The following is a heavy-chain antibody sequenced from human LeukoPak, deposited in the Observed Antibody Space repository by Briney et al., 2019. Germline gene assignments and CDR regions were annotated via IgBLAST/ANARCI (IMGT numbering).Heavy chain of an antibody. D-gene: IGHD3-3*01. J-gene: IGHJ4*02. Sequence: PGGSLRLSCAASGFTFTSYAMSWVRQAPGKGLEWVSAISGSGSNTYYTDSVKGRFTIFRDNSKNTLYLQMNSLRAEDTAVYYCAKDPGSGYYPFLGPLADYWGQGTLVTVSS. CDR3: AKDPGSGYYPFLGPLADY. V-gene: IGHV3-23*01. CDR2: ISGSGSNT. CDR1: GFTFTSYA.